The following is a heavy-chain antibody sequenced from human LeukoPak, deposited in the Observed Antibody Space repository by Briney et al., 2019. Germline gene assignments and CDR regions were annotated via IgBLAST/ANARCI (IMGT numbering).Heavy chain of an antibody. V-gene: IGHV3-9*02. D-gene: IGHD6-13*01. CDR3: AKGYSSSWAFDY. CDR1: GFTSSNYD. J-gene: IGHJ4*02. Sequence: GGSLRLSCAASGFTSSNYDMHWVRQAPGKGLEWVSGISWNSGSIGYADSVKGRFTISRDNAKNSLYLQMNSLRAEDTALYYCAKGYSSSWAFDYWGQGTLVTVSS. CDR2: ISWNSGSI.